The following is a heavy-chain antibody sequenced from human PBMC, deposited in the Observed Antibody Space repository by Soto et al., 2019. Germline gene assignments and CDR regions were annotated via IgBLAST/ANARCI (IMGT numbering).Heavy chain of an antibody. V-gene: IGHV1-69*01. CDR1: GGTFSSYA. D-gene: IGHD3-16*02. J-gene: IGHJ5*02. Sequence: QVQLVQSGAEVKKPGSSVKVSCKAPGGTFSSYAISWVRQAPGQGLEWMGGIIPIFGTANYAQKFQGRVTITADESTSTAYMELRSLRSEDTAVYYCAREAGRSPYDYVWGSYRGNWFDPWGQGTLVTVSS. CDR3: AREAGRSPYDYVWGSYRGNWFDP. CDR2: IIPIFGTA.